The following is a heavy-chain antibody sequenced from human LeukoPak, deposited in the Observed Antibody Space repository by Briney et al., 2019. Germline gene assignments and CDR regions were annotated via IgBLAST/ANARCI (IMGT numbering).Heavy chain of an antibody. Sequence: GGSLRLSCAASGLTFSSHWMHWVRQAPGKGLEWVSAISGSGGSTYYADSVKGRFTISRDNSKNTLYLQMNSLRAEDTAVYYCAKESARIFDYWGQGTLVTVSS. J-gene: IGHJ4*02. V-gene: IGHV3-23*01. CDR1: GLTFSSHW. CDR2: ISGSGGST. CDR3: AKESARIFDY. D-gene: IGHD6-6*01.